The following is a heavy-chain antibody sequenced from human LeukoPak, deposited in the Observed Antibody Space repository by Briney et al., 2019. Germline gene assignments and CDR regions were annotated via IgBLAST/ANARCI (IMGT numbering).Heavy chain of an antibody. D-gene: IGHD1-26*01. CDR2: IIPIFGTA. Sequence: EASVKVSCKASGGTFSSYAISWVRQAPGQGFEWMGGIIPIFGTANYAQKFQGRVTITTDESTSTAYMELSSLRSEDTAVYYCARGCCGHSGSYGYWGQGTLVTVSS. CDR3: ARGCCGHSGSYGY. J-gene: IGHJ4*02. V-gene: IGHV1-69*05. CDR1: GGTFSSYA.